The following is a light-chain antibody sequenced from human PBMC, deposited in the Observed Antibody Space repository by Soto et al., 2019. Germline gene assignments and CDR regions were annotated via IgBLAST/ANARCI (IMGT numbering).Light chain of an antibody. CDR2: DVN. CDR1: SSDVGGYDY. CDR3: SSYTSSSTLV. J-gene: IGLJ2*01. V-gene: IGLV2-14*01. Sequence: QSALTQPASVSGSPGQSLTISCTGTSSDVGGYDYVSWYQQHPGKAPKLMIYDVNNRPSGVSNRFSGSKSGNTASLTISGLQAEDEADYYCSSYTSSSTLVVGGGTKLTVL.